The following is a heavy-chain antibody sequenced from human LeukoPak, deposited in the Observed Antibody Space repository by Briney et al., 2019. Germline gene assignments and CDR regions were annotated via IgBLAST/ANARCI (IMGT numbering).Heavy chain of an antibody. CDR2: IYSGGTT. Sequence: GGSLRLSCAASGFTVSNNYMNWVRQAPGNGLERVSLIYSGGTTYYADSVKGRFTISRDHSKNTLYLQMNSLRAEDTGVYYRARDPSAVALNTYGWDQGTLVTVSS. CDR1: GFTVSNNY. V-gene: IGHV3-66*01. J-gene: IGHJ4*02. D-gene: IGHD6-13*01. CDR3: ARDPSAVALNTYG.